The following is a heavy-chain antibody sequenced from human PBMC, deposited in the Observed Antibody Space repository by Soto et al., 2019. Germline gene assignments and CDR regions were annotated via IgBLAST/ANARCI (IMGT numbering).Heavy chain of an antibody. V-gene: IGHV1-69*01. D-gene: IGHD3-3*01. J-gene: IGHJ6*02. CDR3: ARSAITLFGVVSIPPHYYSEMDV. CDR2: IIPIFGIG. CDR1: GGTFNRYA. Sequence: QVQLVQSGAEVKKPGSSVKVYCKASGGTFNRYAISWVRQAPGQGLEWMGGIIPIFGIGNDAQRFQGRATITADESTGTAYMELSSLRSEDTGVYYCARSAITLFGVVSIPPHYYSEMDVWGQGTTVTVSS.